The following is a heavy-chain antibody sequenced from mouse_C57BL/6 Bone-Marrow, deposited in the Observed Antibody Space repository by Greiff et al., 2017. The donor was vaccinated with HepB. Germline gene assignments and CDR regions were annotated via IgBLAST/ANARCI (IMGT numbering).Heavy chain of an antibody. CDR1: GFTFSSYA. CDR2: ISDGGRYT. V-gene: IGHV5-4*01. CDR3: ARDYSNPAWFAY. Sequence: EVKLMESGGGLVKPGGSLKLSCAASGFTFSSYAMSWVRQTPEKRLEWVATISDGGRYTYYPDNVKGRFTISRDNAKNNLYLQMSHLKSEDTAMYYCARDYSNPAWFAYWGQGTLVTVSA. J-gene: IGHJ3*01. D-gene: IGHD2-5*01.